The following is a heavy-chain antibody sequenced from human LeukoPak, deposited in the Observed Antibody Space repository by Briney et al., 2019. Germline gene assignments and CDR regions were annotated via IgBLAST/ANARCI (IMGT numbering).Heavy chain of an antibody. V-gene: IGHV4-59*01. D-gene: IGHD5-18*01. CDR1: GGSISSYY. CDR3: PRVAPQGGYSYGYYFDY. CDR2: IYYSGST. Sequence: SETLSLTCTVSGGSISSYYWSWIRQPPGKGLEWIGYIYYSGSTNYNPSLKSRVTISVDTSKDQFSLKLSSVTAADTAVYYCPRVAPQGGYSYGYYFDYWGQGTLVTVSS. J-gene: IGHJ4*02.